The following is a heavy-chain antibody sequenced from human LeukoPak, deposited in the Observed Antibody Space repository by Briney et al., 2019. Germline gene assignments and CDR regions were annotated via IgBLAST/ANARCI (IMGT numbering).Heavy chain of an antibody. CDR3: VRAYSRGYSDDFDY. J-gene: IGHJ4*02. Sequence: GGSLRLSCAASGFTFSDYYMSWFRQAPGKGLEWLSYISGDNGSIYYADSVRGRFTISRDNTKNSLYLQVNSLRGEDTAVYYCVRAYSRGYSDDFDYWGQGTLVTGSS. CDR2: ISGDNGSI. D-gene: IGHD6-25*01. V-gene: IGHV3-11*01. CDR1: GFTFSDYY.